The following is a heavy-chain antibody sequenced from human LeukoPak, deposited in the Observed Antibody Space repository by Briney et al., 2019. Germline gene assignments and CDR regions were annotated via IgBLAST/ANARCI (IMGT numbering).Heavy chain of an antibody. J-gene: IGHJ5*02. D-gene: IGHD3-22*01. CDR1: GGTFSSYA. CDR3: AREDYYDSSGYYSNWFDP. V-gene: IGHV1-69*05. CDR2: IIPIFGTA. Sequence: SVKVSCKASGGTFSSYAISWVRQAPGQGLEWMGGIIPIFGTANYAQKFQGRITITTDESTSTAYMELSSLRSEDTAVYYCAREDYYDSSGYYSNWFDPWGQGTLVTVSS.